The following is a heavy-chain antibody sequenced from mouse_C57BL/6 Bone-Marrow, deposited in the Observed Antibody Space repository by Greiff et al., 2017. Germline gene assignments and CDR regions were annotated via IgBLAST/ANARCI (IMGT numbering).Heavy chain of an antibody. V-gene: IGHV5-4*01. D-gene: IGHD2-1*01. J-gene: IGHJ2*01. CDR2: ISDVGSYT. Sequence: EVMLVESGGGLVKPGGSLKLSCAASGFTFSSYAMSWVRQTPEKRLEWVATISDVGSYTYYPDNVKGRFTISRDNAKNNLYLQMSHLKSEDTAMYYCARDDGNSYFDYWGQGTTLTVSS. CDR1: GFTFSSYA. CDR3: ARDDGNSYFDY.